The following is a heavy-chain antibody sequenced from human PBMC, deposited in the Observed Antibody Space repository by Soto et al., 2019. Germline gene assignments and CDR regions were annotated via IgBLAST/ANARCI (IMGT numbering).Heavy chain of an antibody. D-gene: IGHD3-22*01. Sequence: GASVKVSCKASGYTFTSYGISWVRQAPGQGLEWMGWISAYNGNTNYAQKLQGRVTMTTDTSTSTAYMELRSLRSDDTAVYYCARVAYYYDSSGYLGFDYWAREPWSPSPQ. J-gene: IGHJ4*02. CDR3: ARVAYYYDSSGYLGFDY. CDR1: GYTFTSYG. V-gene: IGHV1-18*01. CDR2: ISAYNGNT.